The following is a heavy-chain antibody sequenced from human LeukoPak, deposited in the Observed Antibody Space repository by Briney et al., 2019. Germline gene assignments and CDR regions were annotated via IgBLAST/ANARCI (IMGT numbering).Heavy chain of an antibody. V-gene: IGHV4-34*01. CDR3: ARGPVRDDGLTGISYYFGLDV. J-gene: IGHJ6*02. CDR2: IHHRAGA. Sequence: PSETLSLTCAVYGGSSTDYYWSWIRHLPGKGLEWIGEIHHRAGANYNPSLWGRVTISADTSKNQFSLHLTSVTAADTATFYCARGPVRDDGLTGISYYFGLDVWGHGTTVTVFS. CDR1: GGSSTDYY. D-gene: IGHD2-21*02.